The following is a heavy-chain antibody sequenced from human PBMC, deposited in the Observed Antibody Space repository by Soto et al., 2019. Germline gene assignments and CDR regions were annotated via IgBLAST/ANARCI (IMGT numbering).Heavy chain of an antibody. V-gene: IGHV1-69*01. J-gene: IGHJ5*02. Sequence: QVQLVQSGAEVKKPGSSVKVSCKASGGTFSSYAISWVRQAPGQGLEWMGGIIPIFGTANYAQKFQGRVTITADESTSTAYMELSSLRSEDTAVYYCARAARGYIVATITTWFDPWGQGTLVTVSS. D-gene: IGHD5-12*01. CDR1: GGTFSSYA. CDR3: ARAARGYIVATITTWFDP. CDR2: IIPIFGTA.